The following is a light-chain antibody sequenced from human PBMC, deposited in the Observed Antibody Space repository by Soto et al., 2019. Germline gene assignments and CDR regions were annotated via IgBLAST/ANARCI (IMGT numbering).Light chain of an antibody. Sequence: EIVLTQSPATLSLSPGESATLSCRASQRVSSDLAWYQQSPGQAPRPLIYDPSNRATGIPARFSGSGSGTDFTLTISSLEPEDLAVYYCQQRSSWPVTFGQGTKLEIK. CDR1: QRVSSD. V-gene: IGKV3-11*01. J-gene: IGKJ2*01. CDR3: QQRSSWPVT. CDR2: DPS.